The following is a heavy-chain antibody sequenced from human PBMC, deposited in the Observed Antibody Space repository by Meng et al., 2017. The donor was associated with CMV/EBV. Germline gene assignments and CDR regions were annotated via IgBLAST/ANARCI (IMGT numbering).Heavy chain of an antibody. J-gene: IGHJ6*02. CDR3: AKDYDYYYGMDV. V-gene: IGHV3-74*01. CDR1: GFTFSSYW. Sequence: GESLKISCAASGFTFSSYWMHWVRQAPGKGLVWVSRINSDGSSTSYADSVKGRFTISRDNAKNTLYLQMNSLRAEDTAVYYCAKDYDYYYGMDVWGQGTTVTVSS. CDR2: INSDGSST.